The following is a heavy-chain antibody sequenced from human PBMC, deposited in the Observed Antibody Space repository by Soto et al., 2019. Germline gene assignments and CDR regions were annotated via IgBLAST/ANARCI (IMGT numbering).Heavy chain of an antibody. D-gene: IGHD6-19*01. Sequence: SETLSLTCSVSSGSISNYYWSWIRQPPGKGLEWIGYIYYSGSTDYNPSLKSRVTISVDTSKNQFSLKLSSVTAADTAVYYCARLAYSSGWYFDYWGQGTLVTVSS. V-gene: IGHV4-59*08. CDR2: IYYSGST. J-gene: IGHJ4*02. CDR3: ARLAYSSGWYFDY. CDR1: SGSISNYY.